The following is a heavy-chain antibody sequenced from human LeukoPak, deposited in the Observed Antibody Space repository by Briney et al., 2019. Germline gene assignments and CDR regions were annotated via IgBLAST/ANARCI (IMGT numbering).Heavy chain of an antibody. CDR3: ARHAPITMVRGVLSWFDP. CDR1: GGSFSGYY. Sequence: SETLSLTCAVYGGSFSGYYWSWIRQPPGKGLEWIGEINHSGSTNYNPSLKSRVTISVDTSKNQFSLKLSSVTAADTAVYYCARHAPITMVRGVLSWFDPWGQGTLVTVSS. CDR2: INHSGST. V-gene: IGHV4-34*01. D-gene: IGHD3-10*01. J-gene: IGHJ5*02.